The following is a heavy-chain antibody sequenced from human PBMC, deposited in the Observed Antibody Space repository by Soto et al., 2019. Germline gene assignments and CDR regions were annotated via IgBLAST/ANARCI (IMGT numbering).Heavy chain of an antibody. V-gene: IGHV3-30-3*01. Sequence: QVQLVESGGGVVQPGRSLRLSCAASGFTFSSYAMHWVRQAPGKGLEWVAVISYDGSNKYYADSVKGRFTISRDNSKNTLYLQMNSLRAEDTAVYYCARETDGYNYFYYYDYGMDVWGQGTTVTVSS. D-gene: IGHD5-12*01. CDR1: GFTFSSYA. J-gene: IGHJ6*02. CDR2: ISYDGSNK. CDR3: ARETDGYNYFYYYDYGMDV.